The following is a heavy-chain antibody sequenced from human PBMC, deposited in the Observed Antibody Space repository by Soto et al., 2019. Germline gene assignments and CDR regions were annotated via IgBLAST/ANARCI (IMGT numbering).Heavy chain of an antibody. Sequence: GGSLRLSCAASGFTFSNYAMSWVRQAPGEGLEWVSAITGSSISTYYTESVEGRFTISRDNPKNTLYLQMNSLRAEDTAVYYCAKGVGYDTSAFDIWGPGTMVTVSS. CDR3: AKGVGYDTSAFDI. CDR1: GFTFSNYA. J-gene: IGHJ3*02. CDR2: ITGSSIST. D-gene: IGHD3-22*01. V-gene: IGHV3-23*01.